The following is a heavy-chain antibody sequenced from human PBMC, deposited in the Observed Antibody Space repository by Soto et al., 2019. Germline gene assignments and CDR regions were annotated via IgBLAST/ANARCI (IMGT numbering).Heavy chain of an antibody. J-gene: IGHJ4*02. Sequence: PSETLSLTCTVSGGSITSNAYYWGWIRQPPGKGLEWLGYIYYSGSASYNPSLKSRVTMSVDTSENQFSLKLSSVTAADTAVYYCARRPKRGSYSWCFDYWGQGTLVPVSS. V-gene: IGHV4-39*01. D-gene: IGHD1-26*01. CDR2: IYYSGSA. CDR3: ARRPKRGSYSWCFDY. CDR1: GGSITSNAYY.